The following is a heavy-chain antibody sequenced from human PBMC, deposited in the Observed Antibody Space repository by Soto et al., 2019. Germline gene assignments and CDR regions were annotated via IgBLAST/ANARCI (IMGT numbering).Heavy chain of an antibody. CDR3: ARDQNSSGYLDY. V-gene: IGHV4-59*11. D-gene: IGHD3-22*01. Sequence: WETLSLTCTVSGGSISSHYWSWIRQPPGKGLEWIGYIYYSGFTDYNPSLKSRVTISEDTSKNQFSLRLTSVTAADTAVYYCARDQNSSGYLDYWGQGILVTVSS. J-gene: IGHJ4*02. CDR1: GGSISSHY. CDR2: IYYSGFT.